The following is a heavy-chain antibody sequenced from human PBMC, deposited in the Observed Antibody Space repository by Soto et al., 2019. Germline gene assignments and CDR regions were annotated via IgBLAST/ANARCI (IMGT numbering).Heavy chain of an antibody. CDR3: ARGAITMVRGVIIRWFDP. D-gene: IGHD3-10*01. V-gene: IGHV1-69*12. CDR1: GGTFSSYA. J-gene: IGHJ5*02. Sequence: QVQLVQSGAEVKKPGSSVKVSCKASGGTFSSYAISWVRQAPGQGLEWMGGIIPIFGTANYAQKFQGRVTINADESTSTAYMGLSSLRSEDTAVYYCARGAITMVRGVIIRWFDPWGQGTLVTVSS. CDR2: IIPIFGTA.